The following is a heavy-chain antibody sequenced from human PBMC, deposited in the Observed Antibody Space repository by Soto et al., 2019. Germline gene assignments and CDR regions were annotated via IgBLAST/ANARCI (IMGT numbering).Heavy chain of an antibody. CDR3: DRGRRRTTLTTVTTLRTLDY. Sequence: SDTLSLTCTVSGGSISSGDYYWSWIRQPPGKGLEWIGYIYYSGSTYYNPSLKSRVTISVDTSKNQFSLKLSSVTAADTAVYYCDRGRRRTTLTTVTTLRTLDYWGQGTLVTVSS. J-gene: IGHJ4*02. D-gene: IGHD4-17*01. V-gene: IGHV4-30-4*02. CDR2: IYYSGST. CDR1: GGSISSGDYY.